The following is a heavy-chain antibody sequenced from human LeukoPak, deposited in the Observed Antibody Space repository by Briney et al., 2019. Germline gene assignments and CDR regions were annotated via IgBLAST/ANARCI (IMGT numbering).Heavy chain of an antibody. CDR1: GGSISSSSYY. V-gene: IGHV4-39*01. Sequence: SETLPLTCTVSGGSISSSSYYWGWIRQPPGKGLEWIGSIYYSGSTYYNPSLKSRVTISVDTSKNQFSLKLSSVTAADTAVYYCARHRSANNNGYSSGWYAKDDYYYMDVWGKGTTVTVSS. CDR3: ARHRSANNNGYSSGWYAKDDYYYMDV. J-gene: IGHJ6*03. CDR2: IYYSGST. D-gene: IGHD6-19*01.